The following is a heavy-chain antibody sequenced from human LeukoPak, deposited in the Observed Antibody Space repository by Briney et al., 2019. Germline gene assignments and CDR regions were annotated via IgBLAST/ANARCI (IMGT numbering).Heavy chain of an antibody. V-gene: IGHV3-15*01. D-gene: IGHD1-26*01. J-gene: IGHJ4*02. CDR1: GFTFSDVW. Sequence: GGSLRLSCSGSGFTFSDVWMSWVRQAPGKGLEWVGRSKSKTGDGTGDIAAPGQGRFTISRDDSKSTLSLQMTSLEIEDTAVYYCTAGGDGTYSSDYWGQGTLVTVSS. CDR3: TAGGDGTYSSDY. CDR2: SKSKTGDGTG.